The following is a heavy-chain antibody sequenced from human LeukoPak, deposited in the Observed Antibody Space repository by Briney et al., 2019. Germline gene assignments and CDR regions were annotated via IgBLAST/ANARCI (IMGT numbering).Heavy chain of an antibody. J-gene: IGHJ4*02. V-gene: IGHV1-2*02. Sequence: ASVKVSCKASGYTFTGYYMHWVRQAPGQGLEWRGWINPNSGGTNYAQKFQGRVTMTRDTSISTAHMELSRLRSDDTAVYYCARSRYFDWLFYFDYWGQGTLVTVSS. D-gene: IGHD3-9*01. CDR2: INPNSGGT. CDR1: GYTFTGYY. CDR3: ARSRYFDWLFYFDY.